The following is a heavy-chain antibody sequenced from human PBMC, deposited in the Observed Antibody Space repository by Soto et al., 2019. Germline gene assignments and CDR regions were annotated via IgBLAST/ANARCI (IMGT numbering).Heavy chain of an antibody. CDR1: GYTVTSYD. V-gene: IGHV1-46*01. CDR2: INPSNGST. CDR3: ARGGWSRAAAGDSFPIDY. Sequence: ASVEVSCKASGYTVTSYDMHWLRQAPGQRLEWMGIINPSNGSTTYAQKFQGRVTITADESTSTAYMELSSLRSEDTAVYYCARGGWSRAAAGDSFPIDYWGQGTQVTVSS. D-gene: IGHD6-13*01. J-gene: IGHJ4*02.